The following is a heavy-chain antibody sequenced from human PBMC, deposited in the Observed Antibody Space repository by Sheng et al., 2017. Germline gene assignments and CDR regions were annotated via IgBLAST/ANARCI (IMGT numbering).Heavy chain of an antibody. D-gene: IGHD6-13*01. V-gene: IGHV3-7*03. CDR3: ARAWAQVGTAVPPLDH. CDR2: IKQDESEK. J-gene: IGHJ4*02. CDR1: GFTFRSYW. Sequence: EVRLVESGGDLVQPGGSLRLSCAAAGFTFRSYWMTWVRQAPGKGLEWVANIKQDESEKYYVDSVKGRFTISRDNAKNSLYLQMNSLRVDDTAVYYCARAWAQVGTAVPPLDHWGQGT.